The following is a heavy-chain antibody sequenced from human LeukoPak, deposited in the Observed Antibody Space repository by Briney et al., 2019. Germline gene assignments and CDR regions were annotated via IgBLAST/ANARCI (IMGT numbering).Heavy chain of an antibody. V-gene: IGHV3-74*01. Sequence: GGSLRLSCAAPGFIFSNFWMHWVRQGPGKELVWVSRIKTDGSGTTYADSVKGRFTISRDNAKNTLYLQMNSLRTEDTAVYYCARGRPHGNDYWGQGTLVTVSS. CDR2: IKTDGSGT. CDR3: ARGRPHGNDY. D-gene: IGHD4-23*01. CDR1: GFIFSNFW. J-gene: IGHJ4*02.